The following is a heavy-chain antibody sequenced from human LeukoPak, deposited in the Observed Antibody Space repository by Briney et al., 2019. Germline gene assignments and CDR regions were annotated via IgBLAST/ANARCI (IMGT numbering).Heavy chain of an antibody. CDR1: GGSISGFY. CDR2: LYTSGYT. D-gene: IGHD3-10*01. CDR3: ARDNRILRFGVNHHCGMDV. J-gene: IGHJ6*02. Sequence: SETLSLTCTVSGGSISGFYWSWIRQSAGKGLEWIGRLYTSGYTNYNPSLESRVTMSVDTSKNQFSLKLRSVTAADTAVYYCARDNRILRFGVNHHCGMDVWGQGTTVTVSS. V-gene: IGHV4-4*07.